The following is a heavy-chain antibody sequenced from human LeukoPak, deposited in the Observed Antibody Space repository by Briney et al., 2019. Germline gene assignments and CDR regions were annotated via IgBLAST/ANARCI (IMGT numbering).Heavy chain of an antibody. CDR2: INPNSGGT. CDR1: GYTFTGYY. J-gene: IGHJ4*02. V-gene: IGHV1-2*02. CDR3: ARVYYGSGSYPVGY. Sequence: EASVKVSCKASGYTFTGYYMHWVRQAPGQGLEWMGWINPNSGGTNYAQKFQGRVTMTRDTPISTAYMELSRLRSDDTAVYYCARVYYGSGSYPVGYWGQGTLVTVSS. D-gene: IGHD3-10*01.